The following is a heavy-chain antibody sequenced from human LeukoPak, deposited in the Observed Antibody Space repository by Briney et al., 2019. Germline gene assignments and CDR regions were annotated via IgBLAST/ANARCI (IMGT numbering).Heavy chain of an antibody. J-gene: IGHJ6*03. Sequence: GGSLRLSCAASRFTFSNYGMHWVRQAPGRGLEWVAFIRYDGNNKSYADSVKGRFTISRDNAKNSLYLQMNSLRAEDTAVYYCARDAHSSEYYYYMDVWGKGTTVTVSS. CDR3: ARDAHSSEYYYYMDV. CDR2: IRYDGNNK. CDR1: RFTFSNYG. V-gene: IGHV3-30*02. D-gene: IGHD6-25*01.